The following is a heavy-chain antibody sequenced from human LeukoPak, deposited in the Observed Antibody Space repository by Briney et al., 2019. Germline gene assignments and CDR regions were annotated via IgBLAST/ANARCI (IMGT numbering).Heavy chain of an antibody. V-gene: IGHV3-30*01. Sequence: PGRSLRLSCAASGFTFSSYAMHWVRQAPGKGLEWVAVISYDGSNKYYADSVKGRFTIPRDNSKNTLYLQMNSLRAEDTAVYYCARSPGSYYEYYFDYWGQGTLVTVSS. J-gene: IGHJ4*02. CDR1: GFTFSSYA. CDR2: ISYDGSNK. CDR3: ARSPGSYYEYYFDY. D-gene: IGHD1-26*01.